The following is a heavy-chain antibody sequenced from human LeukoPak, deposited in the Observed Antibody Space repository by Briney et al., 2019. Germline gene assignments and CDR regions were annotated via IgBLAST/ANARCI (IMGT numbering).Heavy chain of an antibody. D-gene: IGHD1-26*01. Sequence: GGSLRLSCAASEFTFSSYSMNWVRQAPGKGLEWVSYITNSGNSKSYADSVKGRFTISRDNTKNSLYLQMNGLRAEDTAVYYCAREAVGATKRAYWGQGTLVTVSS. CDR1: EFTFSSYS. CDR2: ITNSGNSK. CDR3: AREAVGATKRAY. J-gene: IGHJ4*02. V-gene: IGHV3-48*01.